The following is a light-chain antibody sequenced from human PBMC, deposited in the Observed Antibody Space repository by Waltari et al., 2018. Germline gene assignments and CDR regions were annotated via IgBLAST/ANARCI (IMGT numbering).Light chain of an antibody. CDR1: SSDVGSYNV. J-gene: IGLJ3*02. Sequence: QSALTQPASVSGSPGQSITISCTGTSSDVGSYNVVSWYQEHPGKAPKLMIYEGSKRPSCVSNRFSGSKSDNTASLTISGLQAEDEADYYCCSYAGSSTWVFGGGTKLTVL. CDR3: CSYAGSSTWV. V-gene: IGLV2-23*01. CDR2: EGS.